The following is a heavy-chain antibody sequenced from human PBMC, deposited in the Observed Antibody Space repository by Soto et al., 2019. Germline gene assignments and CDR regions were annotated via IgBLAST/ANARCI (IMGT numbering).Heavy chain of an antibody. CDR3: AREHDAWSHHCFDI. D-gene: IGHD3-3*01. J-gene: IGHJ5*02. CDR2: IHAGNGNT. Sequence: ASVKVSCKASGYSFSSYSIQWGRQVPGQRLEWMGWIHAGNGNTKYSQNVQGRVTIYRDRSANTAYMELRSLRSEDTAIYHCAREHDAWSHHCFDIWGQGTLVTVSS. V-gene: IGHV1-3*01. CDR1: GYSFSSYS.